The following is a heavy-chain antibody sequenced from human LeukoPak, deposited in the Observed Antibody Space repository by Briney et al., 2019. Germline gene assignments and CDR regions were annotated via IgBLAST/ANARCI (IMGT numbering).Heavy chain of an antibody. CDR1: GFTVSSNY. Sequence: PGGSLRLSCAASGFTVSSNYMSWVRQAPGKGLEWVSVIYSGGSTYYADSVKGRITISRDNSKNTLYLQMNSLRVEDTAVYYCAREGDYYDSSGYYDYWGQGTLVTVSS. CDR3: AREGDYYDSSGYYDY. D-gene: IGHD3-22*01. V-gene: IGHV3-66*01. CDR2: IYSGGST. J-gene: IGHJ4*02.